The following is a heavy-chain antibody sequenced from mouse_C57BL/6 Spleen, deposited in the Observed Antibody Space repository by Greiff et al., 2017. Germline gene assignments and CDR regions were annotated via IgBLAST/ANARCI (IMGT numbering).Heavy chain of an antibody. J-gene: IGHJ4*01. D-gene: IGHD1-1*01. Sequence: EVQGVESGGGLVKPGGSLKLSCAASGFTFSDYGMHWVRQAPEKGLEWVAYISSGSSTIYYADTVKGRFTISRDNAKNTLFLQMTSLRSEDTAMYYCANYYGSSYYYAMDYWGQGTSVTVSS. CDR2: ISSGSSTI. V-gene: IGHV5-17*01. CDR1: GFTFSDYG. CDR3: ANYYGSSYYYAMDY.